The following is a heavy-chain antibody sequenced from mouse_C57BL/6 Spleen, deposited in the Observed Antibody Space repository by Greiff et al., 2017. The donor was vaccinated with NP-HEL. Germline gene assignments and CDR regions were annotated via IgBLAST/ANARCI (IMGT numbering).Heavy chain of an antibody. CDR1: GFTFSDFY. V-gene: IGHV7-1*01. Sequence: EVKVVESGGGLVQSGRSLRLSCATSGFTFSDFYMEWVRQAPGNGLEWIAASRNKANDYTTEYSASVKGRFIVSRDTSQSILYLQMNALRAEDTAIYYCARDAGDYGYFDYWGQGTTLTVSS. J-gene: IGHJ2*01. CDR2: SRNKANDYTT. D-gene: IGHD2-4*01. CDR3: ARDAGDYGYFDY.